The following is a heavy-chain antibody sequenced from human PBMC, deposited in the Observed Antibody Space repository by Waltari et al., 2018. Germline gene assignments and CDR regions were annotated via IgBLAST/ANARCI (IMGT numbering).Heavy chain of an antibody. Sequence: QVQLVQSGAEVKKPGASVKVSCKASGYTFTGYYMHWVRQAPGQGLEWMGRINPNSGGTNYAQKFQGRGTMTRETSISTAYMELSRLRSDDTAVYYCARDLTAAAVMYYFDYWGQGTLVTVSS. J-gene: IGHJ4*02. CDR3: ARDLTAAAVMYYFDY. CDR1: GYTFTGYY. D-gene: IGHD6-13*01. CDR2: INPNSGGT. V-gene: IGHV1-2*06.